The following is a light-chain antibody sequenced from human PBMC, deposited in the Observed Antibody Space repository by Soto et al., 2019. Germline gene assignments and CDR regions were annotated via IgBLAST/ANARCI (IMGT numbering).Light chain of an antibody. CDR3: CSYAGTYTHYV. CDR2: DVT. V-gene: IGLV2-11*01. CDR1: SSDVGGYNY. J-gene: IGLJ1*01. Sequence: QSALTQPRSVSGSPGQSVTVSCTATSSDVGGYNYVSWYQQHPGKAPKLIIYDVTKRPSGVPDRFSGSKSGNTASLTISGLQAEDEADYYCCSYAGTYTHYVFGTGTKLTVL.